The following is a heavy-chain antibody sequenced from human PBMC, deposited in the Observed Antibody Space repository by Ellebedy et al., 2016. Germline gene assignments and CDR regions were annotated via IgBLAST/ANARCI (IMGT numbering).Heavy chain of an antibody. CDR1: GYTFTGYY. CDR3: GRQYSSGWFFDY. D-gene: IGHD6-19*01. CDR2: INPNSGDT. J-gene: IGHJ4*02. Sequence: ASVKVSXXASGYTFTGYYIHWVRQAPGQGLEWMGWINPNSGDTKYSQKFQGWVTMTRDTSISTAYMELNRLSSYDTAVYYCGRQYSSGWFFDYWGQGTLLTVSS. V-gene: IGHV1-2*04.